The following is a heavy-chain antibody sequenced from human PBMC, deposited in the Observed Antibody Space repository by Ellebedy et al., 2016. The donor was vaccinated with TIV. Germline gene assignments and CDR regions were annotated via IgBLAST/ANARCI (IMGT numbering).Heavy chain of an antibody. Sequence: LSLTCAASGFTFSDYYMSWIRQAPGKGLEWVSYISSSSSYTNYADSVKGRFTISRDNSKNTLYLQMNSLRAEDTAVYYCARDPGDYYLDYWGQGTLVTVSS. CDR2: ISSSSSYT. CDR3: ARDPGDYYLDY. V-gene: IGHV3-11*06. D-gene: IGHD4-17*01. J-gene: IGHJ4*02. CDR1: GFTFSDYY.